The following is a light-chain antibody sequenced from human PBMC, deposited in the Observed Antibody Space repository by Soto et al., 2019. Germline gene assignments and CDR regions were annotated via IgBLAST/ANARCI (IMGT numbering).Light chain of an antibody. Sequence: EIVMTQSPATLPVSPGERATLSCKASQSVGTYLAWYQQKPGQAPRLLIYGASTRATGVPARFSGGGSGTEFTLTISSLQSEDFAIYHCQQYDNLPPWTFGQGTKVEIK. V-gene: IGKV3-15*01. CDR2: GAS. CDR1: QSVGTY. CDR3: QQYDNLPPWT. J-gene: IGKJ1*01.